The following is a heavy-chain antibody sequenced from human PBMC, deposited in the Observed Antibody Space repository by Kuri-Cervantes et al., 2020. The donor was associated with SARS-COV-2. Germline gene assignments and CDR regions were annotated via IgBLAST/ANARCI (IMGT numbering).Heavy chain of an antibody. CDR1: GFTFSGYA. J-gene: IGHJ4*02. D-gene: IGHD1-26*01. V-gene: IGHV3-30-3*01. Sequence: ASGFTFSGYALHWVRQAPGKGLDRVTVMSFDRSNKYFADSVKGRFTISRDNSKNTLYLQMNSLRAEDTAVYYCAKDVYSGSYCSYFDYWGQGTLVTVSS. CDR3: AKDVYSGSYCSYFDY. CDR2: MSFDRSNK.